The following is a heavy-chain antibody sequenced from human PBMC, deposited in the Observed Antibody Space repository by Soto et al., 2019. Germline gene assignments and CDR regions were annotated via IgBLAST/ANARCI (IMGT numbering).Heavy chain of an antibody. V-gene: IGHV1-18*03. D-gene: IGHD3-22*01. CDR2: ISTYSGNT. CDR1: GYRFSAYG. CDR3: VSVNEGVYYDSSGYYDF. Sequence: SVKVSCKASGYRFSAYGICWVRQAPGQGLQWMGWISTYSGNTNYAQDFRDRLTMTTDTSTNTAYMELRSLRSDDMAVYYCVSVNEGVYYDSSGYYDFWGQVTLVTVSS. J-gene: IGHJ4*02.